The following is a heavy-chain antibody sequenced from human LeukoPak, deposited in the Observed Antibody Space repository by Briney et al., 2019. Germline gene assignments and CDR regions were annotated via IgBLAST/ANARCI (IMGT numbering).Heavy chain of an antibody. Sequence: SETLSLTCTVSGGSVSSGTYYWSWIRQPPGKGLEWIGYIYYSGSTNFNPSLKSRVTISVDTSKNQFSLKLNSVTAADTAVYYCARAMGGAGTVTDYWGQGTLVTVSS. V-gene: IGHV4-61*01. CDR2: IYYSGST. CDR1: GGSVSSGTYY. CDR3: ARAMGGAGTVTDY. J-gene: IGHJ4*02. D-gene: IGHD6-13*01.